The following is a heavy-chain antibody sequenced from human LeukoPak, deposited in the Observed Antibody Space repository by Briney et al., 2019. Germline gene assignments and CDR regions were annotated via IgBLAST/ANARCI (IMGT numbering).Heavy chain of an antibody. D-gene: IGHD3-10*01. CDR2: ISAYNGNT. V-gene: IGHV1-18*01. CDR3: ARGSGSGSTGLDY. J-gene: IGHJ4*02. CDR1: GGTFSSYA. Sequence: ASVKVSCKASGGTFSSYAISWVRQAPGQGLEWVGWISAYNGNTNSAQNLQGRVTMTTDTSTSTAYMELRSLRSDDTAVYYCARGSGSGSTGLDYWGQGTLVTVSS.